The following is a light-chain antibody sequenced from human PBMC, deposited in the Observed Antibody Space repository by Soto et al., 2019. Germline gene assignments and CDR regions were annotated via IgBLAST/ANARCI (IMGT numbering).Light chain of an antibody. V-gene: IGKV3-11*01. J-gene: IGKJ1*01. CDR2: DAS. Sequence: EIVLAQSPATLSLSPGERATFSCRASQSVSSYLAWYQQKPGRAPRLLIYDASNRATGIPARFSGSGSGTDFTLTISSLEPEDFAVYYCQQRSNSWTFGQGTKVDIK. CDR3: QQRSNSWT. CDR1: QSVSSY.